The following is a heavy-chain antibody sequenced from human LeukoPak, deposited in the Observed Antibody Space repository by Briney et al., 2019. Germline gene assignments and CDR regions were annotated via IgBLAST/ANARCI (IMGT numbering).Heavy chain of an antibody. CDR1: GFTFSSIA. D-gene: IGHD6-13*01. J-gene: IGHJ4*02. Sequence: SGGSLRLSCAASGFTFSSIAMTWVRQAPGKGLEWVSTIRSSGETTYNADSVKGRFTISRDNSKKKLYLQLNSLRVEDTAIYYCAKGQELDDGVFDSWGQGTLVTVSS. CDR2: IRSSGETT. V-gene: IGHV3-23*01. CDR3: AKGQELDDGVFDS.